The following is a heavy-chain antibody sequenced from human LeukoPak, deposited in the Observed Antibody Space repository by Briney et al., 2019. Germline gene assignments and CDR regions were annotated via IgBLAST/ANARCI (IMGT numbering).Heavy chain of an antibody. CDR3: AREPDSGSYSDYYFDY. CDR2: ISGYNGNT. J-gene: IGHJ4*02. Sequence: ASVKVSCKASGYTFTGYGIGWVRQAPGQGLEWMGWISGYNGNTNYAQKLQGRVTMTTDTSTSTAYMELRSLRSDDTAVYYCAREPDSGSYSDYYFDYWGQGTLVTVSS. CDR1: GYTFTGYG. D-gene: IGHD1-26*01. V-gene: IGHV1-18*01.